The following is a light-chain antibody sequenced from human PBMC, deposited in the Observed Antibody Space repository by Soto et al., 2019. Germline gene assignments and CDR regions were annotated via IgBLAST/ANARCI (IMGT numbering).Light chain of an antibody. J-gene: IGKJ1*01. CDR2: GAS. CDR1: QTITTN. V-gene: IGKV3-15*01. CDR3: QHYNNGPR. Sequence: ETVMTQSPATLSVSPGEGATLSCRASQTITTNLAWYQQKPGQAPRLLIYGASRRATGVPARFSGSGSGTEFTLTISSLQSEDFAVYYCQHYNNGPRFGQGTKVDVK.